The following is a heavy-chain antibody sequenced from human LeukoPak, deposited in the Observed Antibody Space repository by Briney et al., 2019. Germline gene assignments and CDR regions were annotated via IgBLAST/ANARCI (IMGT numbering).Heavy chain of an antibody. D-gene: IGHD7-27*01. CDR2: INPNSGGT. Sequence: ASVKVSCKASGYTFTGYYMHWVRQAPGQGLEWMGWINPNSGGTNYAQKCQGRVTMTRDTSISTAYMELSRLRSDDTAVYYCARVTSGTGDYFDYWGQGTLVTVSS. J-gene: IGHJ4*02. V-gene: IGHV1-2*02. CDR1: GYTFTGYY. CDR3: ARVTSGTGDYFDY.